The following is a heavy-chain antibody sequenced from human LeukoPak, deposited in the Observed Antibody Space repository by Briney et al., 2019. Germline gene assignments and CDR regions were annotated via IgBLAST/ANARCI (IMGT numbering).Heavy chain of an antibody. CDR3: ARVRMVRGALGGSYGMDV. CDR2: MNPNSGNT. Sequence: GASVKVSCKASGYTFTSYDINWVQQATGQGLEWMGWMNPNSGNTGYAQKFQGRVIMTRNTSISTAYMELSSLRSEDTAVYYCARVRMVRGALGGSYGMDVWGQGTTVTVSS. J-gene: IGHJ6*02. CDR1: GYTFTSYD. V-gene: IGHV1-8*01. D-gene: IGHD3-10*01.